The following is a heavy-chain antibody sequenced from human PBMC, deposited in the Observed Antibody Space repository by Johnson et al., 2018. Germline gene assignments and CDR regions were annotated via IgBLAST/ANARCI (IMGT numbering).Heavy chain of an antibody. CDR2: ISNDGSNR. J-gene: IGHJ3*02. CDR3: AKEAVNWNLPRGGLDI. V-gene: IGHV3-30*18. D-gene: IGHD1-7*01. Sequence: QVQLVESGGGVVTPGRSLRLSCAASGFTFSGYVMHWVRQAPGKGLEWVAVISNDGSNRYYGDSVKGRFTISRDNSENTLYLQMNSLRADDTAVYNCAKEAVNWNLPRGGLDIWGQGTMVTVAS. CDR1: GFTFSGYV.